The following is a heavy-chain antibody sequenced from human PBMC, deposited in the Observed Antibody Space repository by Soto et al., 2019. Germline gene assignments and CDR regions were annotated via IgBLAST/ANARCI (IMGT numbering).Heavy chain of an antibody. Sequence: EVQLVESGGGLVQPGGSLRVSCAASGFTFSSYWMHWVRQGPGEGLVWVSRIMSDGSGTTYADSVKGRFTISRDNAKNTLYLQMNSLRAEDTDVYHCARSRGSGGVEYNMDVWGQGTTVTVSS. D-gene: IGHD3-16*01. CDR1: GFTFSSYW. CDR3: ARSRGSGGVEYNMDV. J-gene: IGHJ6*02. CDR2: IMSDGSGT. V-gene: IGHV3-74*01.